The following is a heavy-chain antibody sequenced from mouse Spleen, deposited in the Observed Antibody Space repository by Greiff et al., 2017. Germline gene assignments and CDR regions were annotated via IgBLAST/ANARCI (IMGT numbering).Heavy chain of an antibody. V-gene: IGHV5-12-2*01. Sequence: EVKLLESGGGLVQPGGSLKLSCAASGFTFSSYTMSWVRQTPEKRLEWVAYISNGGGSTYYPDTVKGRFTISRDNAKNTLYLQMSSLKSEDTAMYYCARGGSYDGYYDYWGQGTTLTVSS. D-gene: IGHD2-3*01. CDR2: ISNGGGST. CDR1: GFTFSSYT. J-gene: IGHJ2*01. CDR3: ARGGSYDGYYDY.